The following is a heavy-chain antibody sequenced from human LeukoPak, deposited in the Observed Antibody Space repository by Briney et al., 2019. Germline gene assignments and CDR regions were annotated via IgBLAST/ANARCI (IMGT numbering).Heavy chain of an antibody. J-gene: IGHJ6*03. CDR1: GFTFSTYS. CDR3: ARDLPNPRTYIVVVPVAPNYMDV. CDR2: ISSRSTTI. V-gene: IGHV3-48*01. D-gene: IGHD2-2*01. Sequence: GGSLRLSCAASGFTFSTYSMNWVRQAPGKGLEWVSYISSRSTTIYYADSMKGRFTISRDNAKNSLYLQMNSLRAEDTAVYYCARDLPNPRTYIVVVPVAPNYMDVWGKGTTVTVSS.